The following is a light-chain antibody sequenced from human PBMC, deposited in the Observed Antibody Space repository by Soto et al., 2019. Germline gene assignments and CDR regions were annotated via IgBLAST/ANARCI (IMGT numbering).Light chain of an antibody. J-gene: IGKJ5*01. CDR1: RSISSRH. Sequence: EIVMTQCPATLSVSPGERATLSCRASRSISSRHLAWYQQKPGQAPRLLIYGASTRATGIPARFSGSGSGTEFTLTISSLQSEDFALYYCQQHDDWPLTFGQGTRLEIK. V-gene: IGKV3-15*01. CDR3: QQHDDWPLT. CDR2: GAS.